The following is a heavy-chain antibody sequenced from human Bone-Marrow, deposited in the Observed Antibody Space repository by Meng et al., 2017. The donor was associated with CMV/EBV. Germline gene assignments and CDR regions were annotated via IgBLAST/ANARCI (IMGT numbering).Heavy chain of an antibody. CDR1: GFTFSSYA. J-gene: IGHJ4*02. V-gene: IGHV3-30-3*01. CDR2: ISYDGSNK. Sequence: GESLKISCAASGFTFSSYAMHWVRQAPGKGLEWVAVISYDGSNKYYADSVKGRFTISRDNSKNTLYLQMNSLRAEDTAVYYCARDVREYSSSPRAYWGQGTLVTVSS. D-gene: IGHD6-6*01. CDR3: ARDVREYSSSPRAY.